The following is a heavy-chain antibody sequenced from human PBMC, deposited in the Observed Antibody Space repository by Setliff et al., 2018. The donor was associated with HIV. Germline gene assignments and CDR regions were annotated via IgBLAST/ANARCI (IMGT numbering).Heavy chain of an antibody. CDR2: MNPNSGNT. CDR3: ATHQGFVGSGIHWFDP. D-gene: IGHD3-10*01. V-gene: IGHV1-8*01. J-gene: IGHJ5*02. Sequence: KVACQASGYTVVRYDINWVRQARGQGREWMGWMNPNSGNTAYAQKFQGRLTMTRDTSKTTSYMELRSLTSEDTAIYYCATHQGFVGSGIHWFDPWGQGTLVTASS. CDR1: GYTVVRYD.